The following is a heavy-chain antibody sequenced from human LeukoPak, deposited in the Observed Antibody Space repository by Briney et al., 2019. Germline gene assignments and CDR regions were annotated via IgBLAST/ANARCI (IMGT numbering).Heavy chain of an antibody. D-gene: IGHD3-22*01. CDR1: GFTFSSYW. J-gene: IGHJ4*02. CDR2: IKQDGSEK. V-gene: IGHV3-7*01. Sequence: SGGSLRLSCAASGFTFSSYWMSWVRQAPGKGLEWVANIKQDGSEKYYVDSVKGRFTISRDNAKNSLYLQMNSLRAEDTAVYYCARDTTPYYYDSSGYYYNDYWGQGTLVTVSS. CDR3: ARDTTPYYYDSSGYYYNDY.